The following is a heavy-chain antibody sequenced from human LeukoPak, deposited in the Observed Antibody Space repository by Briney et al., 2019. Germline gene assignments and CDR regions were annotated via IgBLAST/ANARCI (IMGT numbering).Heavy chain of an antibody. D-gene: IGHD3-9*01. CDR1: GFTFSSYA. J-gene: IGHJ6*03. CDR3: ARVNDMGIYYYYYYMDV. CDR2: ISYDGSNK. V-gene: IGHV3-30*01. Sequence: GGSLRLSCAASGFTFSSYAMHWVRQAPGKGLEWVAVISYDGSNKYYADSVKGRFTISRDNSKNTLYLQMNSLRAEDTAVYYCARVNDMGIYYYYYYMDVWGKGTTVTVSS.